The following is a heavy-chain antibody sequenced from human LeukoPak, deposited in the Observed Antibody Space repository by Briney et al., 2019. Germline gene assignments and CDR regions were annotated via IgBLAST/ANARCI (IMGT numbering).Heavy chain of an antibody. D-gene: IGHD5-18*01. CDR2: IIPILGIA. CDR3: ARGTTRGYSYGLFDY. CDR1: GGTFSSYA. V-gene: IGHV1-69*04. J-gene: IGHJ4*02. Sequence: SVKVSCKASGGTFSSYAISWVRQAPGQGLEWMGRIIPILGIANYAQKFQGRVTITADKSTSTAYMELSSLRSEDTAVYYCARGTTRGYSYGLFDYWGQGTLVTVSS.